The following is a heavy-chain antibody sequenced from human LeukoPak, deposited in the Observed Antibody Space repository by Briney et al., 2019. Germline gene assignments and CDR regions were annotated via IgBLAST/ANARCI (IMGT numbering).Heavy chain of an antibody. CDR2: FDPEDGET. J-gene: IGHJ4*02. D-gene: IGHD6-13*01. Sequence: ASVKVSCKVSGYTLTELSMHWVRQAPGKGLEWMGGFDPEDGETIYAQKFQGRVTMTEDTSTDTAYMELSSLRSEDTAVYYCATELSWYGTFPFDYWGQGTLVTVSS. CDR1: GYTLTELS. V-gene: IGHV1-24*01. CDR3: ATELSWYGTFPFDY.